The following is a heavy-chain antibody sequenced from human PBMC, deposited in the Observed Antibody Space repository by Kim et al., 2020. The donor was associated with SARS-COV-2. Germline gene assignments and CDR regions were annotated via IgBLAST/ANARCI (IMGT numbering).Heavy chain of an antibody. D-gene: IGHD2-15*01. J-gene: IGHJ3*02. CDR2: IDYSVST. Sequence: SETLYLTCTVSGGSISSFFWTWIRQPPGKGLEWIGYIDYSVSTNYNPSLKSRVTISVDTSKNQFSLNLRSVTAADTAVYYCARDNCSGGSCLDAFDIWG. V-gene: IGHV4-59*01. CDR1: GGSISSFF. CDR3: ARDNCSGGSCLDAFDI.